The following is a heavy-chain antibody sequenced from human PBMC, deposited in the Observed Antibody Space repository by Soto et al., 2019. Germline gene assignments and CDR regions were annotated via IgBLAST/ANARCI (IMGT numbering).Heavy chain of an antibody. CDR3: AREGYDSSGTRYNWFDP. J-gene: IGHJ5*02. CDR1: GGTLRSYA. Sequence: SVKVSCKASGGTLRSYAISWVRQAPGQGLEWMGGIIPIFGTANYAQKFQGRVTITADESTSTAYMELSSLRSEDTAVYYCAREGYDSSGTRYNWFDPWGQGTLVTVSS. D-gene: IGHD3-22*01. V-gene: IGHV1-69*13. CDR2: IIPIFGTA.